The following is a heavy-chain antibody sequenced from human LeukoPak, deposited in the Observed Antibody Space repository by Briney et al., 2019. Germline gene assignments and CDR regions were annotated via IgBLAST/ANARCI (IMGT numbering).Heavy chain of an antibody. V-gene: IGHV4-34*01. Sequence: SETLSLTCAVYGGSFSGYYWSWIRQPPGKGLEWIGEIYHSGSTNYNPSLKSRVTISVDTSKNQFSLKLSSVTAADTAVYYCARGGGSYYYGMDVWGKGTTVTVSS. CDR3: ARGGGSYYYGMDV. D-gene: IGHD3-16*01. CDR1: GGSFSGYY. J-gene: IGHJ6*04. CDR2: IYHSGST.